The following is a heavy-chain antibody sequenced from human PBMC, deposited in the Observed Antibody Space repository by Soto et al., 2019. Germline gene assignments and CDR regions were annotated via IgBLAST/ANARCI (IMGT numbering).Heavy chain of an antibody. V-gene: IGHV1-69*13. J-gene: IGHJ4*02. D-gene: IGHD2-21*02. CDR2: IIPIFGTA. Sequence: SVKVSCKASGGTFSSYAISWVRQAPGQGLEWMGGIIPIFGTANYAQKFQGRVTITADESTSTAYMELSSLRSEDTAVYYCASPLCGGDCYSLDLFDYWGQGTLVTVSS. CDR1: GGTFSSYA. CDR3: ASPLCGGDCYSLDLFDY.